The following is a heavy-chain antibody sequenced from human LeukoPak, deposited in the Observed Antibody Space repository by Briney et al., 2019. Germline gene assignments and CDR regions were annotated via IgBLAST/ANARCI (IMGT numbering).Heavy chain of an antibody. Sequence: SETLSLTCTVSGYSISSGYYWGWIRQPPGKGLEWIGSIYHSGSTNYNPSLKSRVTISVDTSKNQFSLKLSSVTAADTAVYYCARLGSGSYYYYYMDVWGKGTTVTISS. CDR3: ARLGSGSYYYYYMDV. J-gene: IGHJ6*03. D-gene: IGHD3-10*02. CDR1: GYSISSGYY. CDR2: IYHSGST. V-gene: IGHV4-38-2*02.